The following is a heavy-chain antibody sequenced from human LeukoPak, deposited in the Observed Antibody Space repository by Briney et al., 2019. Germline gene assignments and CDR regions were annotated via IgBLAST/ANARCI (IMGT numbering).Heavy chain of an antibody. J-gene: IGHJ4*02. CDR3: ARDTDSGSYYPLDY. Sequence: PGGSLRLSCAASGFTFRDHYMDWVRQAPGKGLEWVGRTSHRAHSYTTKYAASVKGRFTVSRDNAKNSLYLQMNSLRAEDTAVYYCARDTDSGSYYPLDYWGQGTLVTVSS. CDR1: GFTFRDHY. CDR2: TSHRAHSYTT. V-gene: IGHV3-72*01. D-gene: IGHD1-26*01.